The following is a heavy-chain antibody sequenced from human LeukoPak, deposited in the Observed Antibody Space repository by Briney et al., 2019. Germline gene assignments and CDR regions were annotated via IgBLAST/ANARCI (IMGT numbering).Heavy chain of an antibody. D-gene: IGHD3-3*01. CDR3: ARRITIFGVVGDAFDI. V-gene: IGHV1-2*02. CDR1: GYTFTGYY. J-gene: IGHJ3*02. Sequence: ASVKVSCKASGYTFTGYYLHWVRQAPGQGLEWMGWINPNSGGTNYAQKFQGGVTMTWDTSISTAYMELTRLRSDDTAVYYCARRITIFGVVGDAFDIWGQGTMVTVSS. CDR2: INPNSGGT.